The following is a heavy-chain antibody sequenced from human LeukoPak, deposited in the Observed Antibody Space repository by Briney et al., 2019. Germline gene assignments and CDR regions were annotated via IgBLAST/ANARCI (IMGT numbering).Heavy chain of an antibody. V-gene: IGHV4-34*01. Sequence: SETLSLTCAVYGGSFSGYYWSWIRQPPGKGLEWIGEINHSGSTNYNPSLKSRVTISVDTSKNQFSLKLSSVTAADTAVYYCARVTVVPAATYYYYYYGMDVWGQGTTVTVSS. CDR1: GGSFSGYY. J-gene: IGHJ6*02. CDR2: INHSGST. CDR3: ARVTVVPAATYYYYYYGMDV. D-gene: IGHD2-2*01.